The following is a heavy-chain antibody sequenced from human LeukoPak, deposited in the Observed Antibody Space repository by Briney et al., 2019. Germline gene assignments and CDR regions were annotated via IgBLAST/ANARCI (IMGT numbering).Heavy chain of an antibody. CDR3: ASSHYDILTGYFMDFDY. J-gene: IGHJ4*02. CDR2: IYHSGST. V-gene: IGHV4-30-2*01. Sequence: SETLSLTCAVSGGSISSGGYSWSWIRQPPGKGLEWIGYIYHSGSTYYNPSLKSRVTISVDRSKNQFSLKLSSVTAADTAVYYCASSHYDILTGYFMDFDYWGQGTLVTVSS. D-gene: IGHD3-9*01. CDR1: GGSISSGGYS.